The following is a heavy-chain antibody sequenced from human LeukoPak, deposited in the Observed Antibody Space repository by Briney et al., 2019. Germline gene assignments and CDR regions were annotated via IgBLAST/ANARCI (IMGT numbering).Heavy chain of an antibody. CDR1: GGSISSSNW. J-gene: IGHJ2*01. D-gene: IGHD3-9*01. CDR3: ARRHYDILTGYYVRGDFDL. V-gene: IGHV4-4*02. Sequence: SGTLSLTCAVSGGSISSSNWWSWVRQPPGKGLEWIGEIYHSGSTNYNPSLKSRVTISVDKSKNQFSLKLSSVTAADTAVYYCARRHYDILTGYYVRGDFDLWGRGTLVTVSS. CDR2: IYHSGST.